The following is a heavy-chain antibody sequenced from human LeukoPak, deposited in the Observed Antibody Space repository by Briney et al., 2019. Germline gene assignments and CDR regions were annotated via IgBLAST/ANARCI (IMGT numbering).Heavy chain of an antibody. Sequence: PSETLSLTCTVSGGSISTYYWSWIRQPPGKGLEWIGYIHHSGSTKYNPSLKGRVTMSVDTSKNQFSLKLSSVTAADTAVYYCAREGYCSGGSCVLFDYWGQGTLVTVSS. CDR2: IHHSGST. CDR3: AREGYCSGGSCVLFDY. V-gene: IGHV4-59*12. CDR1: GGSISTYY. J-gene: IGHJ4*02. D-gene: IGHD2-15*01.